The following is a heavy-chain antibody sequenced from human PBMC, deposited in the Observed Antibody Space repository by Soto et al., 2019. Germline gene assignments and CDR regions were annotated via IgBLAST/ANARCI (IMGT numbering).Heavy chain of an antibody. Sequence: QVQLVESGGGVVQPGRSLRLSCAASGFTFSSYAMHWVRQAPGKGLEWVAVISYDGSNKYYADSVKGRFTISRDNSQNPLYLQMNSLSAEATAVYYCATKGGGPTVPTYYSYYGMDVWGQGTTVTVSS. CDR1: GFTFSSYA. CDR3: ATKGGGPTVPTYYSYYGMDV. CDR2: ISYDGSNK. V-gene: IGHV3-30-3*01. D-gene: IGHD4-17*01. J-gene: IGHJ6*02.